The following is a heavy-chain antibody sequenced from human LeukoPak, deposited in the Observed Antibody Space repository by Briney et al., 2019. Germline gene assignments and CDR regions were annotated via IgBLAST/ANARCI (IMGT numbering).Heavy chain of an antibody. CDR3: ARGSVYGMDV. J-gene: IGHJ6*02. V-gene: IGHV3-30*03. D-gene: IGHD3-10*01. Sequence: GGSLRLSCAASGFTFSSYGMHWVRQAPGKGLEWVAVISYDGSNKYYADSVKGRFTISRDNSKNTLYLQMNSLRAEDTAVYYCARGSVYGMDVWGQGTTVTVSS. CDR2: ISYDGSNK. CDR1: GFTFSSYG.